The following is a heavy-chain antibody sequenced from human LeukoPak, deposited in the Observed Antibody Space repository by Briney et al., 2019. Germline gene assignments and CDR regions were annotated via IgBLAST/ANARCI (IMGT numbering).Heavy chain of an antibody. CDR1: GFTFSSYA. Sequence: GGSLRLSCAASGFTFSSYAMSWVRQAPGKGLEWVSGISGSGDNTYYADSVKGRFTISRDNSKNTLYLQMNSLRAEDTAVYYCAKGIRYCSSTSCYYVHYYYGMDVWGQGTTVTVSS. J-gene: IGHJ6*02. CDR3: AKGIRYCSSTSCYYVHYYYGMDV. D-gene: IGHD2-2*01. V-gene: IGHV3-23*01. CDR2: ISGSGDNT.